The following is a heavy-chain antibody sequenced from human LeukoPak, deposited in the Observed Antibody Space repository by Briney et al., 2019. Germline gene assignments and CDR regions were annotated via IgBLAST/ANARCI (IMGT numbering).Heavy chain of an antibody. D-gene: IGHD3-22*01. CDR2: INHSGST. Sequence: PSETLSLTCAVYGGSFSGYYWSRIRQPPGKGLEWIGEINHSGSTNYNPSLKSRVTISVDTSKNQFSLKLSSVTAADTAVYYCARAEGRVYDSSGYYFAFDIWGQGTMVTVSS. CDR1: GGSFSGYY. V-gene: IGHV4-34*01. J-gene: IGHJ3*02. CDR3: ARAEGRVYDSSGYYFAFDI.